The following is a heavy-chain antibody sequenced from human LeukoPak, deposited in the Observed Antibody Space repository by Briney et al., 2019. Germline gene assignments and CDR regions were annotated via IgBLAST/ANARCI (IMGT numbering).Heavy chain of an antibody. J-gene: IGHJ6*02. D-gene: IGHD6-13*01. CDR3: ARGFRIAAAGTILYYYYGMDV. V-gene: IGHV4-34*01. CDR2: INHSGST. CDR1: GGSFSGYY. Sequence: SETLSLTCAVYGGSFSGYYWSWIRQPPGKGLEWIGEINHSGSTNYNPSLKSRVTISVDTSKNQFSLKLSSVTAADTAVYYCARGFRIAAAGTILYYYYGMDVWGQGTTVTVSS.